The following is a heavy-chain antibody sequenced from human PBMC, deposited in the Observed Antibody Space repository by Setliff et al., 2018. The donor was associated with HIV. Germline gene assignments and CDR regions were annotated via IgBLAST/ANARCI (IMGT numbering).Heavy chain of an antibody. D-gene: IGHD6-19*01. CDR1: GFTVSSSY. CDR2: IYSDGST. Sequence: GGSLRLSCEASGFTVSSSYMAWVRQAPGKGLEWVSTIYSDGSTYHRDSVKGRFTLSRDNSKNTVYLQVGSLRPDDTAMYYCAKPVAGHWYFDLWGRGTLVTVSS. CDR3: AKPVAGHWYFDL. J-gene: IGHJ2*01. V-gene: IGHV3-66*02.